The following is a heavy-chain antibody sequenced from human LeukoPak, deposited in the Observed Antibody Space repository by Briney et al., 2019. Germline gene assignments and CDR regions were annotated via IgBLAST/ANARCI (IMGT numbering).Heavy chain of an antibody. CDR2: ISAYNGNT. D-gene: IGHD3-22*01. J-gene: IGHJ4*02. CDR1: GYTFTSYG. CDR3: ARGYFYDSSGYYYDYFDF. V-gene: IGHV1-18*01. Sequence: ASVKVSCKASGYTFTSYGISCVRLAPGQGLEWMGWISAYNGNTNYALNLQGRVTMTTDTFTSTAYMELRSLRSDDPAMYYCARGYFYDSSGYYYDYFDFWGQGTLVTVPS.